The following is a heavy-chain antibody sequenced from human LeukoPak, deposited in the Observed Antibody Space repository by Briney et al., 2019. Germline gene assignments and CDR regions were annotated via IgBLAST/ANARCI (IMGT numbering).Heavy chain of an antibody. V-gene: IGHV3-66*01. Sequence: GRSLRLSCVVSGFTVSSNYMSWVRQAPGRGLQWVSVLYSGGSTYYADSVKGRFTISRDNSKNTLYLQMNSLRAEDTAVYYCARDLTGDAFFDYWGQGTLVTVSS. J-gene: IGHJ4*02. CDR1: GFTVSSNY. D-gene: IGHD7-27*01. CDR2: LYSGGST. CDR3: ARDLTGDAFFDY.